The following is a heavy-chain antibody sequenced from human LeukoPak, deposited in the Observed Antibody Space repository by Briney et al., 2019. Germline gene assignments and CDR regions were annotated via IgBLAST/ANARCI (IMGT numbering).Heavy chain of an antibody. Sequence: SETLSLTCTVSGASISTYYWSWIRQPPGKGLEWIGYLFFGGSTNYNPSLKSRVTISSDTSKNQLSLKLTSVTAADTAVYYCARAKSLSAFDIWGQGTMVTVSS. V-gene: IGHV4-59*01. CDR3: ARAKSLSAFDI. CDR2: LFFGGST. CDR1: GASISTYY. J-gene: IGHJ3*02.